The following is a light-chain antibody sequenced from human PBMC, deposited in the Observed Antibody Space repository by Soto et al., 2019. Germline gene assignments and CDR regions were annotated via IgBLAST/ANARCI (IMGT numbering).Light chain of an antibody. J-gene: IGKJ1*01. CDR3: HQYYSYSRT. CDR1: QSISTW. V-gene: IGKV1-5*03. Sequence: DIQMTQSPSTLSASVGDRVTITCRASQSISTWLAWYQQKPGKAPNLLIYKASSLESGVPSRFSGSGSGTEFTLTISNLQSDDFATYYGHQYYSYSRTFGQGTKVEIK. CDR2: KAS.